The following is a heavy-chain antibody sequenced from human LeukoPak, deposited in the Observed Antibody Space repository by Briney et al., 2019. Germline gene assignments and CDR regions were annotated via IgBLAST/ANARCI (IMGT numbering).Heavy chain of an antibody. D-gene: IGHD2-2*01. CDR3: ARLQYCSGTSCYWFDP. CDR1: GGSISSGLYS. J-gene: IGHJ5*02. V-gene: IGHV4-30-2*01. Sequence: SETLSLTCAVSGGSISSGLYSWSWILQPLGKGLEWIGYIYHTGSTYYNPSLKSPVTISVDTSKNQFSLRLSSVTAADTAVYYCARLQYCSGTSCYWFDPWGQGTLVTVSS. CDR2: IYHTGST.